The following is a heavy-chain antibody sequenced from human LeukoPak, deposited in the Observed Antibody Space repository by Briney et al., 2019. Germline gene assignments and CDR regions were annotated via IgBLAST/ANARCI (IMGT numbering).Heavy chain of an antibody. CDR2: INHSGST. J-gene: IGHJ5*02. D-gene: IGHD3-9*01. V-gene: IGHV4-34*01. Sequence: SETLSLTCAVYGGSFSGYYWSWIRQPPGKGLEWIGEINHSGSTNYNPSLKSRVTISVDTSKNQFSLKLSSVTVADTAVYYCARGGYFLTGYYHVANWFDPWGQGTLVTVSS. CDR1: GGSFSGYY. CDR3: ARGGYFLTGYYHVANWFDP.